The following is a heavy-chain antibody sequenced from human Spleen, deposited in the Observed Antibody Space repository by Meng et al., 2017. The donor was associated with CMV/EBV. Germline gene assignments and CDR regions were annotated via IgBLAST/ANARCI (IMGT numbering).Heavy chain of an antibody. CDR3: ARGSYSSSIWIGY. CDR2: INHSGST. D-gene: IGHD6-19*01. Sequence: SETLSLTCDVYGGSFSGYYWTWIRQPPGKGLEWIGEINHSGSTNYNPSLESRVTISLDTSKRKFSLRLTSVTAADTSVYYCARGSYSSSIWIGYWGQGTLVTVSS. CDR1: GGSFSGYY. V-gene: IGHV4-34*01. J-gene: IGHJ4*02.